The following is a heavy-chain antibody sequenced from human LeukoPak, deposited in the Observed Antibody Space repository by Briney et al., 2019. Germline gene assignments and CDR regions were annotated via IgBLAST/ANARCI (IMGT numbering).Heavy chain of an antibody. CDR2: ISSSSRYI. CDR1: GFTFSSYS. J-gene: IGHJ3*02. Sequence: PGGSLRLSCAASGFTFSSYSMNWVRQAPGKGLEWVSSISSSSRYIYYADSVKGRFTISRGNAKNSLYLQMNSLRAEDTAVYYCARSTGGDWYAFDIWGQGTMVTVSS. CDR3: ARSTGGDWYAFDI. D-gene: IGHD2-21*02. V-gene: IGHV3-21*01.